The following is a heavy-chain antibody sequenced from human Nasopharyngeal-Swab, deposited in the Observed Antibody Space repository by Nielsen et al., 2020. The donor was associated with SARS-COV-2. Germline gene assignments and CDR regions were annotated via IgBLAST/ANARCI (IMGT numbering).Heavy chain of an antibody. Sequence: GGSLRLSCAASGFTFSSYWMSWVRQAPGKGLEWVANIKQDGSEKYYVDSVKGRFTISRDNAKNSLYLQMNSLRAEDTAVYYCASLAAAGNYYYYGMDVWGQGTTVTVSS. J-gene: IGHJ6*02. CDR3: ASLAAAGNYYYYGMDV. D-gene: IGHD6-13*01. CDR1: GFTFSSYW. V-gene: IGHV3-7*01. CDR2: IKQDGSEK.